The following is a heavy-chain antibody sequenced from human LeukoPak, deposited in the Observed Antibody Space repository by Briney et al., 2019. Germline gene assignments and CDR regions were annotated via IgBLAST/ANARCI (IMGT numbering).Heavy chain of an antibody. D-gene: IGHD3-22*01. CDR2: VRTKTNNYAT. J-gene: IGHJ4*02. Sequence: SGGSLKLSCAGSGFTFSASAMHWVRQASGKGLEWVGRVRTKTNNYATTYAASVKGRFTISRDDSKNTAYLQMNSLGTGDTAVYYCASYDNAGNYYHNYWGQGTLVTVSS. CDR1: GFTFSASA. V-gene: IGHV3-73*01. CDR3: ASYDNAGNYYHNY.